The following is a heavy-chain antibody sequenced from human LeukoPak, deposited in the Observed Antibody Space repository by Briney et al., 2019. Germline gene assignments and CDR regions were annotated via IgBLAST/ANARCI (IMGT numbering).Heavy chain of an antibody. CDR2: ISSSSSYI. J-gene: IGHJ3*02. CDR3: HSSGLGRGYAFDI. CDR1: GFTFSSYG. Sequence: PGGSLRLSCAASGFTFSSYGMHWVRQAPGKGLEWVSSISSSSSYIYYADSVKGRLTISRDNAKNSLYLQMNSLRAEDTAVYYCHSSGLGRGYAFDIWGQGTMVTVSS. D-gene: IGHD6-19*01. V-gene: IGHV3-21*01.